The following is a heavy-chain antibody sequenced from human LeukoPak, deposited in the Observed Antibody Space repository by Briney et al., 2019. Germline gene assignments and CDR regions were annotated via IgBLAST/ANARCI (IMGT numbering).Heavy chain of an antibody. D-gene: IGHD3-16*02. Sequence: SETLCLTCAVYGGSFSGYYWSWIRQPPGKGLEWIGEINHSGSTNYNPSLKSRVTISVDTSKNQFSLKLSSVTAADTAVYYCARNGKYYDYIWGSYRLDYYFDYWGQGTLVTVPS. J-gene: IGHJ4*02. CDR2: INHSGST. CDR3: ARNGKYYDYIWGSYRLDYYFDY. V-gene: IGHV4-34*01. CDR1: GGSFSGYY.